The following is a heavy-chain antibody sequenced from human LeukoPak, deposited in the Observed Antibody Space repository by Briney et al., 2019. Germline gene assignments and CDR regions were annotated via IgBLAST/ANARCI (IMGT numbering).Heavy chain of an antibody. D-gene: IGHD1-1*01. J-gene: IGHJ3*01. CDR1: GFTFDDYA. V-gene: IGHV3-9*01. CDR3: AKDDHATTGPFDF. Sequence: GGSLRLSCAASGFTFDDYAMHWVRHAPGKGLESVSSISWNSGDTDYADSVKGRFTISRDNAKNALYLQMNSLRAEDTALYYCAKDDHATTGPFDFWGQGTRVTVSS. CDR2: ISWNSGDT.